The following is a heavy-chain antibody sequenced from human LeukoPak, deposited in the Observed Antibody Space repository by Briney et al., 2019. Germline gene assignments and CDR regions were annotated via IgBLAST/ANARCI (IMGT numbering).Heavy chain of an antibody. D-gene: IGHD2-15*01. V-gene: IGHV3-23*01. CDR2: ISGSGGST. J-gene: IGHJ4*02. Sequence: PGGSLRLSCAASGFTFSSYAMSWVRQAPGKGLEWVSAISGSGGSTYYADSVKGRFTISRGNSKNTLYLQMNSLRAEDTAVYYCAKEALGYCSGGSCYTPRPFDYWGQGTLVTVSS. CDR1: GFTFSSYA. CDR3: AKEALGYCSGGSCYTPRPFDY.